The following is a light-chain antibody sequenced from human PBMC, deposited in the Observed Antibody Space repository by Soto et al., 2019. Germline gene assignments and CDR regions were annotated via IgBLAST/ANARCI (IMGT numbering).Light chain of an antibody. J-gene: IGKJ1*01. V-gene: IGKV3D-15*01. CDR2: GAS. CDR3: QQYNNWPRT. Sequence: EIELTPSPGTLSLSPGESATLSCRVSQTTSPKYVAWYQQRRGLAPRLLVYGASKRAAGIPDRFSGSGSGTEFTLTISSLQSEDFAVYYCQQYNNWPRTFGQGTKGDIK. CDR1: QTTSPK.